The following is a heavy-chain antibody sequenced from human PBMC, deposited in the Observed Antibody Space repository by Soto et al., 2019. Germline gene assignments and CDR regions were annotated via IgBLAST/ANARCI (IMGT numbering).Heavy chain of an antibody. CDR2: IYYSGTT. D-gene: IGHD1-26*01. J-gene: IGHJ4*02. CDR3: ARREIQGPIDY. CDR1: GYSISSSNW. V-gene: IGHV4-28*01. Sequence: QVQLQESGPGLVKPSDTLSLTCAVSGYSISSSNWWGWIRQPPGKGLEWIGYIYYSGTTYYNPSLKSRVTMSVGTSKNQFSLKLTSVTAVDTAVYYWARREIQGPIDYWGQGTLVTVSS.